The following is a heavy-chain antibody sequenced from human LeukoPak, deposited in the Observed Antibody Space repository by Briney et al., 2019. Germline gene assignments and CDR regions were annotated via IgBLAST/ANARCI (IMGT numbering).Heavy chain of an antibody. J-gene: IGHJ4*02. CDR3: ATVASGWYPDY. CDR2: IDSSGIA. Sequence: PSETLSLTCTVSGGSISSFYYTWIRQPPGKGLEWIGYIDSSGIANYNSSLNSRVTISLDTSQNQFSLKLNSVTAADTAVYYCATVASGWYPDYWGQGALVTVAS. V-gene: IGHV4-59*01. D-gene: IGHD6-19*01. CDR1: GGSISSFY.